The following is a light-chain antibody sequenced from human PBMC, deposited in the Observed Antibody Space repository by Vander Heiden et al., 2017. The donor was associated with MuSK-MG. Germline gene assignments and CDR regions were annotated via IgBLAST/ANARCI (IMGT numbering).Light chain of an antibody. J-gene: IGKJ3*01. V-gene: IGKV4-1*01. CDR1: QSVLHSSNY. CDR3: QQYDKTPFT. CDR2: WAS. Sequence: DIVMTQSPDSLAVSLGERATITCKSSQSVLHSSNYSAWYQQKPGQPPKLLICWASTRDSGVPDRFSGSSSGTDFTLTISMLHAEDVVVYYCQQYDKTPFTFGPGTKVEIK.